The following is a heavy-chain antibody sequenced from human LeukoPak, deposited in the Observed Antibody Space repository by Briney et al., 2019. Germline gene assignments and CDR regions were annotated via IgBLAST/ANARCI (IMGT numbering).Heavy chain of an antibody. V-gene: IGHV1-18*01. CDR3: AKDIHPGLGSGASCCFDY. D-gene: IGHD2-15*01. CDR2: ISDDNGNT. CDR1: GYIFTDYG. J-gene: IGHJ4*02. Sequence: ASVKVSFEASGYIFTDYGISWVRRAPGQGFVWRGWISDDNGNTNYAQNIKGRAPITPDTSTSTAYMALRSMRSDDTAVYSCAKDIHPGLGSGASCCFDYWGQGTLVTVSS.